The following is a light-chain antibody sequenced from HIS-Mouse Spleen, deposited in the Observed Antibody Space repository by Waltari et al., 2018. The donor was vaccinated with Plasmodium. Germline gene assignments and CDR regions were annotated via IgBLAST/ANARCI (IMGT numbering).Light chain of an antibody. CDR3: YSTDSGGNHRV. V-gene: IGLV3-10*01. CDR2: EDS. CDR1: ALPKKY. J-gene: IGLJ3*02. Sequence: SYELTQPPSVSVSPGQTARITCSGDALPKKYAYWYQQKSGQAPVLVIYEDSKRPSGIPERFAGSSSGTMANLTISGAQVEDEADYYWYSTDSGGNHRVFGGGTKLTVL.